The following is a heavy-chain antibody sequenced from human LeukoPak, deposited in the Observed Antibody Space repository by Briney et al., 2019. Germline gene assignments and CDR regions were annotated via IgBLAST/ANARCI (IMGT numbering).Heavy chain of an antibody. CDR3: ARILEGSGATFDI. CDR1: GGSMNNYY. J-gene: IGHJ3*02. V-gene: IGHV4-59*01. CDR2: IHYTGIT. D-gene: IGHD6-25*01. Sequence: SETLSLTCIVSGGSMNNYYWSWIRQPPGKGLEWIAYIHYTGITNYNPFLKSRVTITLDTSKSQFSLKLNSVTAADTAFYYCARILEGSGATFDIWGQGTMVTVSS.